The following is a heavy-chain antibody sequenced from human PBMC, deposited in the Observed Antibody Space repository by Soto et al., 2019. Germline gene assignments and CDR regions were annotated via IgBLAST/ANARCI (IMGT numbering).Heavy chain of an antibody. J-gene: IGHJ6*02. V-gene: IGHV4-59*01. Sequence: PSETLSLTCAVYGWSFSGYYWSWIRQPPGKGLEWIGYMYNTGSTVYNPSLKSRVTISVDTSKNQFYLKVNSVTAADTAVYYCARDLWGYCGTDCYPLDVWGQGTTVTVSS. CDR1: GWSFSGYY. CDR2: MYNTGST. D-gene: IGHD2-21*02. CDR3: ARDLWGYCGTDCYPLDV.